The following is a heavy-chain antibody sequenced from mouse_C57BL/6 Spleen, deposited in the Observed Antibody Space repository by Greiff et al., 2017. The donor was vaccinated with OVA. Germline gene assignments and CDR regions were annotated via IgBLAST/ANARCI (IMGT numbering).Heavy chain of an antibody. J-gene: IGHJ3*01. CDR1: GYTFTSYW. Sequence: QVQLQQSGAELVKPGASVKLSCKASGYTFTSYWMHWVKQRPGQGLEWIGMIHPNSGSTNYNEKFKSKATLTVDKSSSTAYMQRSSLTSEDSAVYYCARRGNYGPFAYWGQGTLVTVSA. D-gene: IGHD2-1*01. CDR3: ARRGNYGPFAY. V-gene: IGHV1-64*01. CDR2: IHPNSGST.